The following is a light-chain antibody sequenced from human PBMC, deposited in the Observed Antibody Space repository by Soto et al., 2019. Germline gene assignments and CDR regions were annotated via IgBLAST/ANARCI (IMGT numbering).Light chain of an antibody. CDR3: QPYGSSPPLT. Sequence: IVLMQSPGTLSLSPGERATLSCRASQSVSNNYVAWYQQKPGQAPRLLIAGASSMATGIPDRFSGSGSGTDFTLTISRLEPEDFAVYYCQPYGSSPPLTFGGGTKVEIK. CDR1: QSVSNNY. CDR2: GAS. V-gene: IGKV3-20*01. J-gene: IGKJ4*01.